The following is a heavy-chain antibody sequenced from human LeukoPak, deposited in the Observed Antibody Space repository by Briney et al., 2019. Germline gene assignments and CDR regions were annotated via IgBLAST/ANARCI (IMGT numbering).Heavy chain of an antibody. CDR3: AREGYYGSGSPPSLYFDY. D-gene: IGHD3-10*01. CDR1: GFTFSSYA. CDR2: ISGSGGST. Sequence: GGSLRLSCAASGFTFSSYAMSWVRQAPGKGLEWVSAISGSGGSTYYADSVKGRFTISRDNSRSTLYLQMNSLRPEDTAIYYCAREGYYGSGSPPSLYFDYWGQGTLVTVSS. V-gene: IGHV3-23*01. J-gene: IGHJ4*02.